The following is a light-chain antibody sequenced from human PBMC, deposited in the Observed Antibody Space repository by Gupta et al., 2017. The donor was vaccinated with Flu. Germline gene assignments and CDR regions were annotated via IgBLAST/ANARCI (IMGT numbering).Light chain of an antibody. CDR1: QSISSY. V-gene: IGKV1-39*01. CDR2: GAS. CDR3: QLTST. Sequence: DIQMTQSPSSLSASVGDRVTITCRASQSISSYLNWYQQKPGKVTKLRIYGASRLQSGVPSRFSGSGSGTDFTRPRSRMESDDCATDDGQLTSTFGQGTKVDIK. J-gene: IGKJ2*01.